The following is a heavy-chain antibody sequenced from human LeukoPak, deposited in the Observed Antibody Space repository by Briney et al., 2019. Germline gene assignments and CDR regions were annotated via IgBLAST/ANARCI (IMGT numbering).Heavy chain of an antibody. J-gene: IGHJ5*02. D-gene: IGHD2/OR15-2a*01. CDR2: ISYDGSNK. V-gene: IGHV3-30-3*01. Sequence: GGSLGLSCAASGFTFSSYAMHWVRQAPGKGLEWVAVISYDGSNKYYADSVKGRFTISRDNSKNTLYLQMNSLRAEDTAVYYCARGHSLYSGRSMSRGDWFDPWGQGTLVTVSS. CDR1: GFTFSSYA. CDR3: ARGHSLYSGRSMSRGDWFDP.